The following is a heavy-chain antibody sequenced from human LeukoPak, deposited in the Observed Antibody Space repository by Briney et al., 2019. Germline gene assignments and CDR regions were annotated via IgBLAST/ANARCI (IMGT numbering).Heavy chain of an antibody. J-gene: IGHJ3*02. CDR2: ISNDGSRA. Sequence: GGSLRLSCAASGFTFSHFWMHWVRQVPGKGLVWVSRISNDGSRAAYADSVKGRFTISRDNSKNTLYLQMNSLRAEDTAVYYCAKDRYSGKRLAAFDIWGQGTMVTVSS. CDR1: GFTFSHFW. V-gene: IGHV3-74*01. CDR3: AKDRYSGKRLAAFDI. D-gene: IGHD5-12*01.